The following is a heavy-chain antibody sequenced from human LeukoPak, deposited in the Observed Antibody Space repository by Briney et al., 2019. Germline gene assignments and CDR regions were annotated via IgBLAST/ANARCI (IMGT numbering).Heavy chain of an antibody. Sequence: SETLSLTCTVSGGSISSYYGSWIRQSPGKGLEWIGNIFYTGSTDYNPSLKSRVTISVDTSKNQFSLKLNSVTAADTAMYYCARPGSGRVDYWGQGTLVTVSS. J-gene: IGHJ4*02. D-gene: IGHD3-10*01. CDR1: GGSISSYY. CDR2: IFYTGST. CDR3: ARPGSGRVDY. V-gene: IGHV4-59*01.